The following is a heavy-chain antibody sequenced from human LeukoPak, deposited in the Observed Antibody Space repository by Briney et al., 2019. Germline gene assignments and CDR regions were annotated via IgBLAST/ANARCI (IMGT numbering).Heavy chain of an antibody. D-gene: IGHD2-2*01. J-gene: IGHJ6*03. Sequence: GGSLRLSCAASGFIFSSYWMHWVRQAPGKGPVWVSRINSDGSSTTYADHVKGRFTISRDNAKNTLYLQMNSLTAEDTAVYYCVRSSSEYQLMWYYYYMDVWGKGTTV. V-gene: IGHV3-74*01. CDR1: GFIFSSYW. CDR2: INSDGSST. CDR3: VRSSSEYQLMWYYYYMDV.